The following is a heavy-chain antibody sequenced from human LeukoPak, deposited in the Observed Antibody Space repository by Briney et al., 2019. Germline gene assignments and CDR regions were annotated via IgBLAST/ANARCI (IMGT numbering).Heavy chain of an antibody. V-gene: IGHV4-4*07. Sequence: SETLSLTCTVSGDSISSYYWSWIRRPAGKGLEWIGRIYTSGNTKYNPSLKSRVTMSLDTSKNQFSLKLSSVTAADTAVYYCARGGVPGLVGTKVRRPWFDPWGQGTLVTVSS. CDR1: GDSISSYY. J-gene: IGHJ5*02. CDR3: ARGGVPGLVGTKVRRPWFDP. CDR2: IYTSGNT. D-gene: IGHD1-7*01.